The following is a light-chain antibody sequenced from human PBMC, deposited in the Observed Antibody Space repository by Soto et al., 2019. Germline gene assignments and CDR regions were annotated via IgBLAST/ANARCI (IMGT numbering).Light chain of an antibody. Sequence: DIQMTQSPSTLSASAGDRVTITCRASQSISSWLAWYQQKPGKAPKLLIYDASSLESGVPSRFSGSGSGTDFTLTISSLQPDDFAAYYCQQYNYYPYTFGQGTKLEIK. CDR2: DAS. CDR3: QQYNYYPYT. J-gene: IGKJ2*01. V-gene: IGKV1-5*01. CDR1: QSISSW.